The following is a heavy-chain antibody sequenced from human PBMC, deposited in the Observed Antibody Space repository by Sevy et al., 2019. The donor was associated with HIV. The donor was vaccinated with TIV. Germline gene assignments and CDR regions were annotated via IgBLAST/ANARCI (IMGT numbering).Heavy chain of an antibody. CDR1: GYTFTGYY. J-gene: IGHJ3*02. Sequence: ASVKVSCKASGYTFTGYYMHWVRQAPGQGLEWMGRINPNSGGTNYAQKFQGRVTMTRDTSISTAYMELSRLRSDDTAVYYCAGVRGSGSYYERAFDIWGQGTMVTVSS. CDR2: INPNSGGT. D-gene: IGHD1-26*01. CDR3: AGVRGSGSYYERAFDI. V-gene: IGHV1-2*06.